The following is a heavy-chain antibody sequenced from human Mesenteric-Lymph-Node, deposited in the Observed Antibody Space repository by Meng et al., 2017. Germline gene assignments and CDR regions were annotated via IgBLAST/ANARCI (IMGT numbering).Heavy chain of an antibody. CDR3: ASGRKMGDWFDP. J-gene: IGHJ5*01. V-gene: IGHV1-69*06. CDR2: IIPIFVTA. D-gene: IGHD3-16*01. Sequence: SSVKVSLMASVGTFSSYAISWVRQAPGQGLEWMGGIIPIFVTANYAQKFQGRVTITADKSTSTAYIELSSLRSEDTAVYYCASGRKMGDWFDPWGQGALVTVSS. CDR1: VGTFSSYA.